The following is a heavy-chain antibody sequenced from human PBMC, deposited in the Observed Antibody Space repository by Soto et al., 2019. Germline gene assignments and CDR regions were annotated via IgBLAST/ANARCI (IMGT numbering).Heavy chain of an antibody. CDR3: ARSLLQGDF. D-gene: IGHD2-21*01. J-gene: IGHJ4*02. CDR1: GYTFIHYY. Sequence: QVQLVQSGAEVKKPGASVKISCKASGYTFIHYYIHWVRQAPGQGLELMAIINPNGGSTNYAQQFQGRVTVTSDTSTTTVSMELNSLESDDTAVYFCARSLLQGDFWGQGTLVTVSS. V-gene: IGHV1-46*01. CDR2: INPNGGST.